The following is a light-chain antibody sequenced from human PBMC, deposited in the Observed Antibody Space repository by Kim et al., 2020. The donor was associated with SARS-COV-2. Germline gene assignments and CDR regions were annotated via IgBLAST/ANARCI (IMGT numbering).Light chain of an antibody. J-gene: IGLJ2*01. Sequence: SVSPGQTASITCSGDELGDKYACWYQQKPGQSPVVVIYQDSKRPSGIPERFSGSNSGNTATLTISGTQAMDEADYYCQAWDSSTVVFGGGTKLTVL. V-gene: IGLV3-1*01. CDR1: ELGDKY. CDR3: QAWDSSTVV. CDR2: QDS.